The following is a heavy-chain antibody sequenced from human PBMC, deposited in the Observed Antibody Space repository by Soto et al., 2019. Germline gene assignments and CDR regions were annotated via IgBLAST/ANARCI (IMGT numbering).Heavy chain of an antibody. Sequence: SETLSLTCAVYGGSFSGYYWSWIRQPPGKGLEWIGEINHSGSTNYNPSLKSRVTISVDTSKNQFSLKLSSVTAADTAVYYCERRYITVNHWGPGTLVTVSS. CDR2: INHSGST. CDR3: ERRYITVNH. J-gene: IGHJ5*02. V-gene: IGHV4-34*01. D-gene: IGHD4-17*01. CDR1: GGSFSGYY.